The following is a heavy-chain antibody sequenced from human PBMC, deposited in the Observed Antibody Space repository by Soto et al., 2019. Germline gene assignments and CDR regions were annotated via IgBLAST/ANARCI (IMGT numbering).Heavy chain of an antibody. Sequence: EVQLVESGGGLVQPGGSLRLSCVASGFTFSDYCMTWIRQAPGKGLEWVANIKSDGSEQNYVDSVKGRFTISRDNANKSLSLQMNNLRAEYTGIYYCARGRAVAVWGQGTLVSVS. CDR2: IKSDGSEQ. V-gene: IGHV3-7*02. D-gene: IGHD6-19*01. J-gene: IGHJ4*02. CDR3: ARGRAVAV. CDR1: GFTFSDYC.